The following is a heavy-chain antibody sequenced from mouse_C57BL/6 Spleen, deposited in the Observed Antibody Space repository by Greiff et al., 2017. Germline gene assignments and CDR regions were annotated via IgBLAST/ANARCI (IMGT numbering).Heavy chain of an antibody. J-gene: IGHJ1*03. CDR3: ARGGLLWYFDV. CDR1: GYSITSGYY. CDR2: ISYDGSN. Sequence: DVKLQESGPGLVKPSQSLSLTCSVTGYSITSGYYWNWIRQFPGNKLEWMGYISYDGSNNYNPSLKNRISITRDTSKNQFFLKLNCVTTEDTATYYCARGGLLWYFDVWGTGTTVTVSS. V-gene: IGHV3-6*01. D-gene: IGHD2-3*01.